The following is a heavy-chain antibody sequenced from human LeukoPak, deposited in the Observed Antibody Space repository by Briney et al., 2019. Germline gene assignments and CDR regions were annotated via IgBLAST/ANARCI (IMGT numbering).Heavy chain of an antibody. CDR1: GYTFTGYY. V-gene: IGHV1-2*06. CDR3: ARVQTDIWEPRPPYYYYMDV. Sequence: ASVKVSCKASGYTFTGYYMHWLRQAPGQGLEWMGRINPNSGGTNYAQKFQGRVTMTRDTSISTAYMELSRLRSDDTAVYYCARVQTDIWEPRPPYYYYMDVWGKGTTVTVSS. CDR2: INPNSGGT. D-gene: IGHD1-26*01. J-gene: IGHJ6*03.